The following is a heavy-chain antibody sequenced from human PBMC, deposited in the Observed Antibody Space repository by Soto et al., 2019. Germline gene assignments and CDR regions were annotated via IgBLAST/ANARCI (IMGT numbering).Heavy chain of an antibody. V-gene: IGHV1-2*04. Sequence: ASVKVSCKASGYTFTGYYIHWVRQAPGQGLEWMGWINPNSGGTNYAQKFQGWVTMTRDTSISTAYMELSRLRSDDTAVYYCARGVAATPFFDYWGQGTLVTVSS. D-gene: IGHD2-15*01. J-gene: IGHJ4*02. CDR3: ARGVAATPFFDY. CDR2: INPNSGGT. CDR1: GYTFTGYY.